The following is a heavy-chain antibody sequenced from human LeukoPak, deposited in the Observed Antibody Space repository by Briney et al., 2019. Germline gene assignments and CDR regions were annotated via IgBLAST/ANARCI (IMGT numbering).Heavy chain of an antibody. Sequence: ASVKVSCKASGGTFSSYAISWVRQAPGQGLEWMGGIIPIFGTANYAQKFQGRVTITADESTSTAYMGLSSLRSEDTAVYYCARDIKGYSYGYGGDYWGQGTLVTVSS. V-gene: IGHV1-69*13. CDR3: ARDIKGYSYGYGGDY. CDR2: IIPIFGTA. CDR1: GGTFSSYA. J-gene: IGHJ4*02. D-gene: IGHD5-18*01.